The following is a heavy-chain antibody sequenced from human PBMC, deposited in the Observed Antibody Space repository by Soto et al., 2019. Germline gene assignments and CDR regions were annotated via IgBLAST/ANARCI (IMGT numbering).Heavy chain of an antibody. Sequence: EVKLLESGGGLVRPGGSLRLSCAASGLRFGSSVMSWVRQAPGKGLEWVSGIVGSGNSRHYADSVRGRFTVSRDNSKNTLYLQMDSLRVEDTATYYCATVAVKTLIPYAFEVWGLGTKVTVSS. D-gene: IGHD3-22*01. CDR2: IVGSGNSR. V-gene: IGHV3-23*01. CDR3: ATVAVKTLIPYAFEV. J-gene: IGHJ3*01. CDR1: GLRFGSSV.